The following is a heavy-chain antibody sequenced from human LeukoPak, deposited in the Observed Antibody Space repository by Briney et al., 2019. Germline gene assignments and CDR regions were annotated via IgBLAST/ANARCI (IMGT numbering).Heavy chain of an antibody. Sequence: GGSLRLSCAASGFTFSSHWMTWVRQAPGKGLEWVANTNEAGSGQNYVGSVKGRFTVSRDNAKNSLYLQMNSLRVEDTAIYYCSNKRDYWGQGTLVTVSS. CDR1: GFTFSSHW. CDR2: TNEAGSGQ. J-gene: IGHJ4*02. V-gene: IGHV3-7*01. CDR3: SNKRDY.